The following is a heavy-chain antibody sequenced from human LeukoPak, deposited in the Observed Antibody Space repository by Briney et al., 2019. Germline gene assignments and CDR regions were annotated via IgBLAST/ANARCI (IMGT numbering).Heavy chain of an antibody. CDR3: ARDDYGDYHFDY. Sequence: PGGSLRLSCAASGFTFSSYGMHWVRQAPGKGLEWVAVIWYDGSNKYYADSVKGRFTISRDNSKNTLYLQMNSLRAEDTAVYYCARDDYGDYHFDYWGQGTLVTVSS. J-gene: IGHJ4*02. V-gene: IGHV3-33*01. CDR2: IWYDGSNK. CDR1: GFTFSSYG. D-gene: IGHD4-17*01.